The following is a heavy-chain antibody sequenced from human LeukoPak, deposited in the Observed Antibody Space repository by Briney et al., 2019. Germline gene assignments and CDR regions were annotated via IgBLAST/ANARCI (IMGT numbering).Heavy chain of an antibody. V-gene: IGHV5-51*01. J-gene: IGHJ6*03. CDR2: IYPGDSDT. CDR3: VRLGYCSSSSCFLSPYYMDV. Sequence: LGESLKISCKGSGYSFSNYWIGWVRQMPGRGLEWLGVIYPGDSDTKYSPSFQGQVTISADKSISTANLQWSSLKASDTAMYYCVRLGYCSSSSCFLSPYYMDVWGKGTTVTVSS. CDR1: GYSFSNYW. D-gene: IGHD2-2*01.